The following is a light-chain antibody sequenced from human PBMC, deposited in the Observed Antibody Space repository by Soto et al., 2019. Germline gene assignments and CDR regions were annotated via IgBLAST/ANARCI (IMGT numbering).Light chain of an antibody. CDR1: RSNIGSAI. Sequence: QSVLTQPPSPSGTPGQTVTISCIGSRSNIGSAIVHWYQQVPGTAPKHIIYMNSQRPSGVPGRFSGSKSGTSASLVVTGLRPEEEDYFCCVAGDDNIGPRVFGGGTKLTVL. CDR2: MNS. J-gene: IGLJ3*02. CDR3: VAGDDNIGPRV. V-gene: IGLV1-47*01.